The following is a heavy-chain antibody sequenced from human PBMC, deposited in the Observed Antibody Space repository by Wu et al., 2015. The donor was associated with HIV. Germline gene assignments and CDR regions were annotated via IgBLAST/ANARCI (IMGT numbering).Heavy chain of an antibody. Sequence: QVQLVQSGAEVKKPGASVKVSCKASGYTFTSYDINWVRQATGQGLEWMGWMNPNSGNTGYAQKFQGRVTITRNTSISTAYMELSSLRSEDTAVYYCARGLKYSSSPLGGWFDPWGQGTLVTVSS. J-gene: IGHJ5*02. CDR1: GYTFTSYD. CDR3: ARGLKYSSSPLGGWFDP. D-gene: IGHD6-6*01. CDR2: MNPNSGNT. V-gene: IGHV1-8*03.